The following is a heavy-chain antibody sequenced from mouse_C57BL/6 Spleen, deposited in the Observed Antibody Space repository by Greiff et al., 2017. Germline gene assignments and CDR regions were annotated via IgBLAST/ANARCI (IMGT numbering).Heavy chain of an antibody. J-gene: IGHJ1*03. V-gene: IGHV1-18*01. CDR2: INPNNGGT. CDR1: GYTFTDYN. Sequence: EVQLQQSGPELVKPGASVKIPCKASGYTFTDYNMDWVKQSHGKSLEWIGDINPNNGGTIYNQKFKGKATLTVDKSSSTAYMELRSLTSEDTAVYYCASAPHYYGSSYSYWYFDVWGTGTTVTVSS. D-gene: IGHD1-1*01. CDR3: ASAPHYYGSSYSYWYFDV.